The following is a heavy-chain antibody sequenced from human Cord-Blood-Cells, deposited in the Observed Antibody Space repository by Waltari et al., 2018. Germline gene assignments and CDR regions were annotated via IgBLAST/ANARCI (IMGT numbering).Heavy chain of an antibody. V-gene: IGHV1-24*01. J-gene: IGHJ3*02. CDR1: GYTLTELS. Sequence: QVPLVPSGAEVKKPGASVMVSRTVSGYTLTELSMHWVRQAPGKGLEWMGGFDPEVGETIYAQKFQGRVTMTEHTSTDTAYMELSSLRSVDTAVYYFATAVSYDAFDIWGQGTMVTVSS. CDR2: FDPEVGET. CDR3: ATAVSYDAFDI.